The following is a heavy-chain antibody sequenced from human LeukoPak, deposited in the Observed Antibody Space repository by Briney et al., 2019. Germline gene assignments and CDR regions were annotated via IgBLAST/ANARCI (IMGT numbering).Heavy chain of an antibody. Sequence: ASVKVSCKASGYTFTGYYMHWVRQAPGQGLEWMGWINPNSGGTNYAQKFQGWVTMTRDTSISTAYMELSRLRSDDTAVYYCARGGVTGTTRGPTRLNDAFDIWGQGTMVTVSS. CDR1: GYTFTGYY. CDR2: INPNSGGT. D-gene: IGHD1-20*01. CDR3: ARGGVTGTTRGPTRLNDAFDI. J-gene: IGHJ3*02. V-gene: IGHV1-2*04.